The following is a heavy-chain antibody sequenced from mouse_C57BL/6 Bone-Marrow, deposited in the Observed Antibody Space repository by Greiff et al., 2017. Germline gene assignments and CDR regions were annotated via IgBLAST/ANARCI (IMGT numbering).Heavy chain of an antibody. Sequence: VQLQQSGAELVKPGASVKMSCKASGYTFTSYWITWVKQRPGQGLEWIGDIYPGSGSTNYNEKFKSKATLTVDTSSRTAYMQLSSLTSEDSAVYYCARDRYGNLDYWGQGTTLTVSS. V-gene: IGHV1-55*01. CDR3: ARDRYGNLDY. J-gene: IGHJ2*01. CDR1: GYTFTSYW. CDR2: IYPGSGST. D-gene: IGHD2-1*01.